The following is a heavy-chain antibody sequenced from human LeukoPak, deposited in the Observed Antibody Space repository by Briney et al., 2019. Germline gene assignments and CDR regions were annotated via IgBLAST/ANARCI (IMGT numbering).Heavy chain of an antibody. V-gene: IGHV1-69*13. CDR3: ARWQMDGDGYSIFDY. CDR1: GGTFSSYA. D-gene: IGHD5-24*01. Sequence: ASVKVSCKASGGTFSSYAISWVRQAPGQGLEWMGGIIPIFGTANYAQKFQGRVTITADESTSTAYMELSSLRSEDTAVYYCARWQMDGDGYSIFDYWGQGTLVTVSS. CDR2: IIPIFGTA. J-gene: IGHJ4*02.